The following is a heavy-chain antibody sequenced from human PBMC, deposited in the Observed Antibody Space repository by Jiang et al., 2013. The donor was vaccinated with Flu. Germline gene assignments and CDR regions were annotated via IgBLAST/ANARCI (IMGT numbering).Heavy chain of an antibody. J-gene: IGHJ3*02. D-gene: IGHD2-15*01. Sequence: MPGKGLEWMGIIYPGDSDTRYSPSFQGQVTISADKSISTAYLQWSSLKASDTAMYYCASSGDESDAFDIWGQGTMVTVSS. CDR2: IYPGDSDT. V-gene: IGHV5-51*01. CDR3: ASSGDESDAFDI.